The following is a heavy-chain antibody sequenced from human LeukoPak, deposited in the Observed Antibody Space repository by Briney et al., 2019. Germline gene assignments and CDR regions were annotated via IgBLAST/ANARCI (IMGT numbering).Heavy chain of an antibody. D-gene: IGHD5-18*01. J-gene: IGHJ4*02. CDR2: IIPILGIA. Sequence: SVKVSCKASGGTFSSYAISWVRQAPGQGLEWMGRIIPILGIANYAQKFQGRVTITADKSTSTAYMELSSLRSEDTAVYYCARDHDSLYSYGYDYFDYWGQGTLVTVSS. CDR1: GGTFSSYA. CDR3: ARDHDSLYSYGYDYFDY. V-gene: IGHV1-69*04.